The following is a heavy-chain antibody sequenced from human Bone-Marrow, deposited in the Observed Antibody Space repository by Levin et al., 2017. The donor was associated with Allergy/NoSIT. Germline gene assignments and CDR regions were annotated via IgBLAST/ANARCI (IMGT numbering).Heavy chain of an antibody. CDR1: GFTFSSYG. CDR2: ISYDGSNK. Sequence: GGSLRLSCAASGFTFSSYGMHWVRQAPGKGLEWVAVISYDGSNKYYADSVKGRFTISRDNSKNTLYLQMNSLRAEDTAVYYCAKDRGSAYYYGSGSYRFFYGMDVWGQGTTVTVSS. CDR3: AKDRGSAYYYGSGSYRFFYGMDV. D-gene: IGHD3-10*01. V-gene: IGHV3-30*18. J-gene: IGHJ6*02.